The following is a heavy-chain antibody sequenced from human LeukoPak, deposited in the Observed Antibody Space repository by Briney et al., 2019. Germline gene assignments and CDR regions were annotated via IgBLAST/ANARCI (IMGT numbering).Heavy chain of an antibody. CDR1: GYSVTSYW. D-gene: IGHD2-2*01. V-gene: IGHV5-51*01. CDR2: IYPGDSDT. Sequence: GESLKISCKGSGYSVTSYWIGWVRQMPGKGLEWMGIIYPGDSDTRYSPSFQGQVTISADKSISTAYLQWSSLKASDTAMYYCARHGCSSTSCDARYYYYGMDVWGQGTTVTVSS. J-gene: IGHJ6*02. CDR3: ARHGCSSTSCDARYYYYGMDV.